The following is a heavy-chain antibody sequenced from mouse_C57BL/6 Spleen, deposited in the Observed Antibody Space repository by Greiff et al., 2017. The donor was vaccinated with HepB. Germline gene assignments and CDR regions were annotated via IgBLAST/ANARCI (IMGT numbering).Heavy chain of an antibody. J-gene: IGHJ4*01. CDR2: INPNNGGT. CDR1: GYTFTDYY. CDR3: ARSTYGSSPYAMDY. D-gene: IGHD1-1*01. V-gene: IGHV1-26*01. Sequence: VQLQQSGPELVKPGASVKISCKASGYTFTDYYMNWVKQSHGKSLEWIGDINPNNGGTSYNQKFKGKATLTVDKSSSTAYMELRSLTSEDSAVYYCARSTYGSSPYAMDYWGQGTSVTVSS.